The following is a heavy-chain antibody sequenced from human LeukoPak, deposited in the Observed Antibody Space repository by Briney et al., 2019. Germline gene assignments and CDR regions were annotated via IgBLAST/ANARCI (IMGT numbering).Heavy chain of an antibody. CDR3: ARLRYSGSYYGAFDI. CDR1: GGSISSSSYY. D-gene: IGHD1-26*01. CDR2: IYYSGST. Sequence: SETLSLTCTVSGGSISSSSYYWGWIRQPPGKGLEWIGSIYYSGSTYYNPSLKSRVTISVDTSKNQFSLKLSSVTAADTAVYYCARLRYSGSYYGAFDIWGQGTMVTVSS. V-gene: IGHV4-39*01. J-gene: IGHJ3*02.